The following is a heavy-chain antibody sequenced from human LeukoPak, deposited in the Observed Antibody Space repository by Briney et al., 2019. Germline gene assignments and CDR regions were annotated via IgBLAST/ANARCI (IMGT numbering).Heavy chain of an antibody. CDR1: GFTFSSYA. Sequence: GGSLRLSCAASGFTFSSYAMSWVRQAPGKGLEWVSAISGSGGSTYYADSVKGRFTISRDNSKNTLYLQMNSLRAEDTAVYYCAKHTAGRVVVVAATPYFDYWGQGTLVTVSS. CDR2: ISGSGGST. CDR3: AKHTAGRVVVVAATPYFDY. V-gene: IGHV3-23*01. D-gene: IGHD2-15*01. J-gene: IGHJ4*02.